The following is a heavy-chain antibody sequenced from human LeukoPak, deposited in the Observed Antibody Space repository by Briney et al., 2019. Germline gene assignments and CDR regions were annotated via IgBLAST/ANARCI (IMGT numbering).Heavy chain of an antibody. CDR2: IYYSGST. D-gene: IGHD5-12*01. Sequence: SETLSLTCTVSGGSISSSSYYWGWIRQPPGKGLEWIGSIYYSGSTYYNPSLKSRVTISVDTSKNQFSLKLSSVTAADTAVYYCARYAGGYSGYKIDYWGQGTLVTVSS. CDR1: GGSISSSSYY. V-gene: IGHV4-39*01. J-gene: IGHJ4*02. CDR3: ARYAGGYSGYKIDY.